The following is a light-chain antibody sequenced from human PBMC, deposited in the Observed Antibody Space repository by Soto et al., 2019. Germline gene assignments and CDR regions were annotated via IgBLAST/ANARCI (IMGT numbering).Light chain of an antibody. CDR2: EVD. CDR3: CSYAGSSYVV. Sequence: QSALTQPASVSGSPGQSITISCTGTSSDIGSYNLVSWYQHHPGKAPKLMIFEVDRRPSGISNRFSGSKSGNTASLTISGLQAEDEADYYCCSYAGSSYVVFGGGTKVTVL. J-gene: IGLJ2*01. V-gene: IGLV2-23*02. CDR1: SSDIGSYNL.